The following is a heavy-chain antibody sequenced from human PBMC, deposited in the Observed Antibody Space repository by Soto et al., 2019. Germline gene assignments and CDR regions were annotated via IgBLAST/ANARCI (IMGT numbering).Heavy chain of an antibody. D-gene: IGHD2-8*01. V-gene: IGHV4-34*01. Sequence: SETLSLTCAVYGGSFSGYYWSWIRQPPGKGLGWIGEINHSGSTNYNPSLKSRVTISVDTSKNQFSLKLSSVTAADTAVYYCARGYGTNGVCSDYWGQGTLVTVSS. CDR1: GGSFSGYY. CDR3: ARGYGTNGVCSDY. CDR2: INHSGST. J-gene: IGHJ4*02.